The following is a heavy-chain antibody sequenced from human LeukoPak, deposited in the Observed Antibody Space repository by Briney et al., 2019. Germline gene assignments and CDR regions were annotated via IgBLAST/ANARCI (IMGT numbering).Heavy chain of an antibody. CDR2: IKQDGSET. D-gene: IGHD3-10*01. Sequence: GGSLRLSCAASEFTFSSYWMTWVRQAAGKGLEWVANIKQDGSETYYVDSVKGRFTISRDNTKNSLYLQMNSLRAEDTAVYYCARETMVRGDYDYWGQGTLVTVSS. CDR1: EFTFSSYW. V-gene: IGHV3-7*01. CDR3: ARETMVRGDYDY. J-gene: IGHJ4*02.